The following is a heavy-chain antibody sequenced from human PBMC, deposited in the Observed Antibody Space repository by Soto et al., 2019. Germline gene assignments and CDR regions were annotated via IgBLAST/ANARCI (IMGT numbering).Heavy chain of an antibody. CDR1: GGSVNSVNYY. Sequence: QVQLQESGPGLVKPSETLSLSCSVSGGSVNSVNYYWSWIRQPPGKGLEWIGYIYSSGSTNYNPSLKSRVTISVDTSKNQLSLRLNSVTTVDTAVYYCATSPRFAFDIWGQGTMVTVSS. J-gene: IGHJ3*02. CDR3: ATSPRFAFDI. V-gene: IGHV4-61*01. CDR2: IYSSGST.